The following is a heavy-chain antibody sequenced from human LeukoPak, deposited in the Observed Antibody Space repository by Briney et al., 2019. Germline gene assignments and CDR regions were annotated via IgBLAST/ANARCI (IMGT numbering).Heavy chain of an antibody. V-gene: IGHV4-59*01. CDR3: ARLLWFGESLSFDP. D-gene: IGHD3-10*01. J-gene: IGHJ5*02. CDR2: IYYSGST. CDR1: GGSISSYY. Sequence: SETLSLTRTVAGGSISSYYWSCIRQPPVKGLEWSGYIYYSGSTNYNPSLKSRVTISVDTFKNQVSLKLSSVTDADTAVYYCARLLWFGESLSFDPWGQGTLVTVSS.